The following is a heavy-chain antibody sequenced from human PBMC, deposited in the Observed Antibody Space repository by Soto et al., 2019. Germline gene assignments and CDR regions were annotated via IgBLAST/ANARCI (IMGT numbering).Heavy chain of an antibody. Sequence: EVQLLESGGGLVQPGGSPRLSCAASGFTFSSYAMSWVRQAPGKGLEWVSAISGSGGSTYYADSVKGRFTISRDNSKNTLYLQMNSLRAEDTAVYYCAKSPAQYCSGGSCYLDYWGQGTLVTVSS. D-gene: IGHD2-15*01. CDR3: AKSPAQYCSGGSCYLDY. CDR2: ISGSGGST. J-gene: IGHJ4*02. CDR1: GFTFSSYA. V-gene: IGHV3-23*01.